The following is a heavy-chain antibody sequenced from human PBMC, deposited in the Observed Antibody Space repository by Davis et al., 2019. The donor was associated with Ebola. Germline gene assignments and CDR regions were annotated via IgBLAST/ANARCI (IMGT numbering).Heavy chain of an antibody. CDR2: IIPILGIA. Sequence: SVKVSYKASGGTFSSYAISWVRQAPGQGLEWMGRIIPILGIANYAQKFQGRVTITADKSTSTAYMALSSLRSEDTAVYYCARDHGVQLWPGEANWFDPWGQGPWSPSPQ. D-gene: IGHD5-18*01. CDR1: GGTFSSYA. V-gene: IGHV1-69*04. J-gene: IGHJ5*02. CDR3: ARDHGVQLWPGEANWFDP.